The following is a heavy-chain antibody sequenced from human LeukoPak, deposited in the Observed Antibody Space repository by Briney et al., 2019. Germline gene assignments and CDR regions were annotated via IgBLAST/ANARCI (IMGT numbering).Heavy chain of an antibody. Sequence: IPSETLSLTCTVSGGSISSYYWSWIRQPPGKGLEWIGYIYYSGSTNYNPSLESRVTISVDTSKNQFSLKLSSVTAADTAVYYCARRIGVPAAYFDYWGQGTLVTVSS. V-gene: IGHV4-59*01. CDR1: GGSISSYY. CDR2: IYYSGST. J-gene: IGHJ4*02. CDR3: ARRIGVPAAYFDY. D-gene: IGHD2-2*01.